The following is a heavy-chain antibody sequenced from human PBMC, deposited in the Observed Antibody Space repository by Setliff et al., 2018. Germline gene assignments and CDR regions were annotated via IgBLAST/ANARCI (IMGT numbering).Heavy chain of an antibody. CDR3: ATLSTYPYGAGSYIGIRWFDP. Sequence: ASVKVSCKASGYTFTDYYMHWVQQAPGKGLEWMGRVDPEDGETISAERFQGRVTITADTSTDTVYMELSSLRSEDTAVYYCATLSTYPYGAGSYIGIRWFDPWGQGTRVTVSS. D-gene: IGHD3-10*01. V-gene: IGHV1-69-2*01. J-gene: IGHJ5*02. CDR2: VDPEDGET. CDR1: GYTFTDYY.